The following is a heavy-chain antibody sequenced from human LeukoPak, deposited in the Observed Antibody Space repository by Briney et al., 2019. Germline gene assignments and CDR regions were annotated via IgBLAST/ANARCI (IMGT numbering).Heavy chain of an antibody. CDR2: INHSGST. J-gene: IGHJ5*02. CDR1: GGSFSGYY. V-gene: IGHV4-34*01. D-gene: IGHD6-19*01. CDR3: ARAGYSSGWYLDP. Sequence: PSETLSLTCAVYGGSFSGYYWSWIRQPPGKGLEWIGEINHSGSTNYNPSLKSRVTISVDTSKNQFSLKLSSVTAADTAVYYCARAGYSSGWYLDPWGQGTLVTVSS.